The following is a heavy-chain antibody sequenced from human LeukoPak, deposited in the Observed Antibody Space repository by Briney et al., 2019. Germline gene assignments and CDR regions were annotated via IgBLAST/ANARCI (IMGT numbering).Heavy chain of an antibody. J-gene: IGHJ3*02. D-gene: IGHD3-16*02. CDR2: IYSSGST. V-gene: IGHV3-53*01. Sequence: GGSLRLSCAGSGFTATTNYMSRVRQAPGKGLEWVSVIYSSGSTSYADSVKGRFTISRDSSKNTLYLQMNSLRAEDTAVYYCARDHINVNAFDIWGQGTMVTVSS. CDR3: ARDHINVNAFDI. CDR1: GFTATTNY.